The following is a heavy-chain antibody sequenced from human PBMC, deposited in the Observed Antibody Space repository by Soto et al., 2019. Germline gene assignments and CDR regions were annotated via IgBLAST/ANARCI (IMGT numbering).Heavy chain of an antibody. CDR3: AKDRDRVVVAALFDY. Sequence: QVQLVESGGGVVQPGRSLRLSCAASGFTFSSYGMHWVRQAPGKGLEWVAVISYDGSNKYYADSVKGRFTISRDNSKNTLYLQMNSLRAEDTAVYYCAKDRDRVVVAALFDYWGQGTLVTVSS. V-gene: IGHV3-30*18. J-gene: IGHJ4*02. CDR1: GFTFSSYG. CDR2: ISYDGSNK. D-gene: IGHD2-15*01.